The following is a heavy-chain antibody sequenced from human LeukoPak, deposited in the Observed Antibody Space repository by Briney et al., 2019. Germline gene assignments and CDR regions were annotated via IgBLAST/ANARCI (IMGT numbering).Heavy chain of an antibody. CDR2: ILQSGDTT. CDR1: GFTFSNYA. D-gene: IGHD2-21*01. J-gene: IGHJ4*02. V-gene: IGHV3-23*01. Sequence: GGSLSLSCAASGFTFSNYAMTWVRQAPGKGLEWVAGILQSGDTTYYADSVKGRFTISRDNSQNTLYVQMDSLRVEDTAVYYSAKDAIRGDGYSEFDYWGQKTLVTVSS. CDR3: AKDAIRGDGYSEFDY.